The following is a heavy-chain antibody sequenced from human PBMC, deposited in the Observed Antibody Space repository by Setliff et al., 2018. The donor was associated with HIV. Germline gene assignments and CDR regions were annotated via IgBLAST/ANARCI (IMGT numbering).Heavy chain of an antibody. Sequence: SETLSLTCTVSSGSFSSRHYWGWIRQSPGKGLEWIGSVSYSGTTYYNPSLRSRITISVDTSKNQFSLIVSSVTAADTATYYCARHQSGYNFSPFDNWGRGSLVTSPQ. J-gene: IGHJ4*02. CDR2: VSYSGTT. CDR1: SGSFSSRHY. CDR3: ARHQSGYNFSPFDN. V-gene: IGHV4-39*01. D-gene: IGHD5-12*01.